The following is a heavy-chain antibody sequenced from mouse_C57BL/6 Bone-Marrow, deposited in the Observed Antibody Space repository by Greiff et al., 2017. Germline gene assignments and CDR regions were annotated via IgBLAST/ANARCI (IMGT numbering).Heavy chain of an antibody. Sequence: VQLQQSGAELVRPGASVKLSCTASGFNIKDDYMHWVKQRPEQGLEWIGWIDPENGDTEYASKFQGKATITADTSSNTAYLQLSSLTSEDTAVYYCTTPQLTGTAYWGQGTLVTVSA. CDR1: GFNIKDDY. CDR2: IDPENGDT. D-gene: IGHD4-1*01. V-gene: IGHV14-4*01. J-gene: IGHJ3*01. CDR3: TTPQLTGTAY.